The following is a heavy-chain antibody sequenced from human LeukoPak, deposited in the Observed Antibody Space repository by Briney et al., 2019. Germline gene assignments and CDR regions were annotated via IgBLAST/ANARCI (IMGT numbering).Heavy chain of an antibody. J-gene: IGHJ3*02. CDR2: IIPIFGTA. V-gene: IGHV1-69*05. D-gene: IGHD5-18*01. CDR1: GGTFSSYA. CDR3: ARGTTAMVPFDI. Sequence: SVKVSCRASGGTFSSYAISWVRQAPGQGLEWMGGIIPIFGTANYAQKFQGRVTITTDESTSTAYMELSSLRSEDTAVYYCARGTTAMVPFDIWGQGTMVTVSS.